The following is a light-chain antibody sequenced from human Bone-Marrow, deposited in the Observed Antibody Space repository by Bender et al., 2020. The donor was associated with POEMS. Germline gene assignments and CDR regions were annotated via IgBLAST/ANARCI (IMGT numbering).Light chain of an antibody. CDR1: LSDVGGNDY. CDR2: DVT. Sequence: QSALTQPASVSGSPGQSITISCAGTLSDVGGNDYVSWYQQHPGKAPKLMIYDVTNRPSGVSDRFSGSKSGNTASLTISGLQAEDEADYFCSSYTSSSTSVFGGGTKVTVL. CDR3: SSYTSSSTSV. V-gene: IGLV2-14*01. J-gene: IGLJ3*02.